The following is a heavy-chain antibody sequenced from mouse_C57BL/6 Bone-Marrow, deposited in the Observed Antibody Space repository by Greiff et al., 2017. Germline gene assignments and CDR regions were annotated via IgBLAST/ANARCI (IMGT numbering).Heavy chain of an antibody. CDR2: MHPNGGSP. CDR3: ARSYDYDDYTMYY. J-gene: IGHJ4*01. D-gene: IGHD2-4*01. CDR1: GYTFTNYW. Sequence: VQLQQPGAELVKPGASVKLSCKASGYTFTNYWMHWVKQRPGQGLEWIGMMHPNGGSPDYNEKFKSEATLSVDKSSRTAYMELSSLTSEDSAVYYCARSYDYDDYTMYYWGQGTSDTVSS. V-gene: IGHV1-64*01.